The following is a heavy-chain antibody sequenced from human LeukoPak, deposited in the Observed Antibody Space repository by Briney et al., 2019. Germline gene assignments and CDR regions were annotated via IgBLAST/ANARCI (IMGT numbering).Heavy chain of an antibody. J-gene: IGHJ6*02. CDR1: GGSFSGYY. D-gene: IGHD3-9*01. Sequence: PSETLSLTCAVYGGSFSGYYGSWIRQPPGKGLEWIGEINHSGSTNYNPSLKSRVTISVDASKNQFSLKLSSVTAADTAVYYCARGGGYYDILTGYYNTTYYYYYGMDVWGQGTTVTVSS. CDR3: ARGGGYYDILTGYYNTTYYYYYGMDV. CDR2: INHSGST. V-gene: IGHV4-34*01.